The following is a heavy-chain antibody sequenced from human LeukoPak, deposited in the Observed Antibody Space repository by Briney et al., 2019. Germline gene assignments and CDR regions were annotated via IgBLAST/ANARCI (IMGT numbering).Heavy chain of an antibody. CDR2: IYYSGST. V-gene: IGHV4-39*01. Sequence: PSETLSLTCTVSGGSISSSSYYWGWIRQPPGKGLEWIGSIYYSGSTYYNPSLKSRVTISVDTSKNQFSLKLSSVTAADTAVYYCARQSLAGTNFDYRGQGTLVTVSS. CDR3: ARQSLAGTNFDY. CDR1: GGSISSSSYY. J-gene: IGHJ4*02. D-gene: IGHD7-27*01.